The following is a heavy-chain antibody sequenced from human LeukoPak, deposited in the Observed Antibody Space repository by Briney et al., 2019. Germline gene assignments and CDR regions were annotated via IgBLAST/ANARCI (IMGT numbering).Heavy chain of an antibody. CDR2: IYHSGST. Sequence: GSLRLSCAASGFTVSSNYMSWVRQPPGKGLEWIGEIYHSGSTNYNPSLKSRVTISVDKSKNQFSLKLSSVTAADTAVYYCARGNDLRTYYYGSGSDYWGQGTLVTVSS. CDR3: ARGNDLRTYYYGSGSDY. D-gene: IGHD3-10*01. J-gene: IGHJ4*02. V-gene: IGHV4-4*02. CDR1: GFTVSSNY.